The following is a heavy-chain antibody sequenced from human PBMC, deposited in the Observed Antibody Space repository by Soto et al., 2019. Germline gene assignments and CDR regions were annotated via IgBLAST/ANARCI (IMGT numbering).Heavy chain of an antibody. D-gene: IGHD1-1*01. CDR2: TYYRSKWYN. V-gene: IGHV6-1*01. CDR1: GDSVSSNSAA. CDR3: ARELNERRPPHYYYYYYYMDV. J-gene: IGHJ6*03. Sequence: SQTLSLTCAISGDSVSSNSAAWNWIRQSPSRGLEWLGRTYYRSKWYNDYAVSVKSRITINPDTSKNQFSLQLNSVTPEDTAVYYCARELNERRPPHYYYYYYYMDVWGKGTTVTVSS.